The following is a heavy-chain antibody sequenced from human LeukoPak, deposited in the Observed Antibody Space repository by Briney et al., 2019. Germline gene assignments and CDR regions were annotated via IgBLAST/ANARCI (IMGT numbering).Heavy chain of an antibody. CDR3: ARAWANGWARGYYYYYGMDV. CDR2: IPYDGSNK. CDR1: GFTFSSYA. V-gene: IGHV3-30-3*01. Sequence: GGSLLLSCAASGFTFSSYAMHGGRPAPGKGLGWVAVIPYDGSNKYYADSVKGRSTISRDNSKNTLYLQTTSLRAEDTAVYYCARAWANGWARGYYYYYGMDVWGQGTTVTVSS. J-gene: IGHJ6*02. D-gene: IGHD6-19*01.